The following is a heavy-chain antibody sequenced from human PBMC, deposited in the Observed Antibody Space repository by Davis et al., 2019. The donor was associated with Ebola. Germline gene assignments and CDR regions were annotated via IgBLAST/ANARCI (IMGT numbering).Heavy chain of an antibody. Sequence: DSVKGRFTISRDNAKNSLHLQMNSLSDDDTAVYFCAREMYPAVSAPSDYWGQGTTVTVSS. V-gene: IGHV3-11*06. CDR3: AREMYPAVSAPSDY. J-gene: IGHJ4*03. D-gene: IGHD6-19*01.